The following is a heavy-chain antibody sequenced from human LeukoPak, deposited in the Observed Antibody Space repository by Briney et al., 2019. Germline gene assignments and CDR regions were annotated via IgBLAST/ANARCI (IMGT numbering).Heavy chain of an antibody. D-gene: IGHD3-10*01. J-gene: IGHJ4*02. CDR3: ARKWFGGTFDY. CDR1: GFPFRRCE. CDR2: ISSGGSPI. V-gene: IGHV3-48*03. Sequence: GSLRLSFSASGFPFRRCEMDWVRQAPGKGLGWVSYISSGGSPIYYADSVRGRFTISRDNAQNSLYLQMNSLRAEDTAVYYCARKWFGGTFDYWGQGTLVTVSS.